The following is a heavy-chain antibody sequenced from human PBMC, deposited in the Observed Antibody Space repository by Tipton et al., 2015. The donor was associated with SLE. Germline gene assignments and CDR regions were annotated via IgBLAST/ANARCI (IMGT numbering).Heavy chain of an antibody. CDR1: GGSISSTRYF. D-gene: IGHD2-8*01. V-gene: IGHV4-39*07. CDR2: IFYSGTA. Sequence: TLSLTCAVSGGSISSTRYFWGWIRQPPGKGLEWIGSIFYSGTAYHNPSLRIGVTISVDTSKNQFSLKVRSVTAADTAIYYCARYMLGAFDLWGPGTLVTVSS. J-gene: IGHJ3*01. CDR3: ARYMLGAFDL.